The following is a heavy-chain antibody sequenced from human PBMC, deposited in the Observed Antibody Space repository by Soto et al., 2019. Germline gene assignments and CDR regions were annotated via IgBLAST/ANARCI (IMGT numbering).Heavy chain of an antibody. CDR3: ARSRASGSYYLLDY. D-gene: IGHD3-10*01. V-gene: IGHV1-8*01. J-gene: IGHJ4*02. CDR1: GDTFTTYD. CDR2: INPNSGNI. Sequence: ASVKVSCKASGDTFTTYDINWVRQATGHGLEWMGWINPNSGNIGYAQRFQGRVTMTRDTAIRTAYMEVSSLRSDDTAVYYCARSRASGSYYLLDYWGQGTVVTVAS.